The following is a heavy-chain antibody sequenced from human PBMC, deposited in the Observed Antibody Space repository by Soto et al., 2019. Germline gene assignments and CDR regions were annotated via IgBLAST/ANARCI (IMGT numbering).Heavy chain of an antibody. V-gene: IGHV1-69*13. CDR2: IIPIFGTA. Sequence: SVKVSCKATGGTFSSYAISWVRQAPGQGLEWMGGIIPIFGTANYAQKFQGRVTITADESTSTAYMELSSLRSEDTAVYYCARDRDYYDSSGYSLYCFDDWRHGTPVPVSS. CDR1: GGTFSSYA. D-gene: IGHD3-22*01. CDR3: ARDRDYYDSSGYSLYCFDD. J-gene: IGHJ4*01.